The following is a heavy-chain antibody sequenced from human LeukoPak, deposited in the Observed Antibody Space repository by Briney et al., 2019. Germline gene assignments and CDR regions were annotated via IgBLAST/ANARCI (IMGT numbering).Heavy chain of an antibody. J-gene: IGHJ6*03. CDR2: INHSGST. CDR3: ASQGHHGKIVGTTLSYFYMDV. Sequence: SETLSLTCAVYGGSFSGYYWSWIRQPPGKGLEWIGEINHSGSTNYNPSLKSRVTISVDTSKNQFSLKLSSVTAADTAFYYCASQGHHGKIVGTTLSYFYMDVWGKGTTITVSS. CDR1: GGSFSGYY. V-gene: IGHV4-34*01. D-gene: IGHD1-26*01.